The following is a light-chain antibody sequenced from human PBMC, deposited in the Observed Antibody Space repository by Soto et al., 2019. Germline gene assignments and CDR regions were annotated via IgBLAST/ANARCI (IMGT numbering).Light chain of an antibody. CDR2: GNS. V-gene: IGLV1-40*01. Sequence: QSALTQPPSVSGAPGQRVTVSCTRSSSSIGAGYDVHWYQQRPGTAPKLLIFGNSNRPSGVPDRFSGSKSGTSASLTITGLQAEDEGDYYCQSYDSTLSDRYVFGSGTKLTVL. CDR3: QSYDSTLSDRYV. CDR1: SSSIGAGYD. J-gene: IGLJ1*01.